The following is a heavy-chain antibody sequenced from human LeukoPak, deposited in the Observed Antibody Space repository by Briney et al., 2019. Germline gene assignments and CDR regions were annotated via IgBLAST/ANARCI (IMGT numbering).Heavy chain of an antibody. CDR1: GGTFSSYA. J-gene: IGHJ4*02. Sequence: ASVKVSFKASGGTFSSYAISWVRQAPGQGLEWMGRIIPILGIANYAQKFQGRVTITADKSTSTAYMELSSLRSEDTAVYYCARDDYGDYPFDYWGQGTLVTVSS. V-gene: IGHV1-69*04. D-gene: IGHD4-17*01. CDR2: IIPILGIA. CDR3: ARDDYGDYPFDY.